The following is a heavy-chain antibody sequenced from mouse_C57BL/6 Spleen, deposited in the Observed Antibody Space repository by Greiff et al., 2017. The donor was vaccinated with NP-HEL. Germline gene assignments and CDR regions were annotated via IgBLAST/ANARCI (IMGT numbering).Heavy chain of an antibody. Sequence: EVQLQQSGPELVKPGASVKISCKASGYTFTDYYMNWVKQSHGKSLEWIGDINPNNGGTSYNQKFKGKATLTVDKASSTAYMERRSLTSEDSAVYYCASNWGFAYWGQGTLVTVSA. CDR1: GYTFTDYY. D-gene: IGHD4-1*01. V-gene: IGHV1-26*01. CDR3: ASNWGFAY. J-gene: IGHJ3*01. CDR2: INPNNGGT.